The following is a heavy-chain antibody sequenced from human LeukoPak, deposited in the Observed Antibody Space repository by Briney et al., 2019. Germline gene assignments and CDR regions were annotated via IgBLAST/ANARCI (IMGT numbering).Heavy chain of an antibody. D-gene: IGHD6-13*01. CDR2: IYYSGST. CDR3: ARGQQLAYYFDY. V-gene: IGHV4-61*01. Sequence: ASETLYLTCTVSGGSVSSGSYYWSWIRQPPGKGLEWIGYIYYSGSTYYNPSLKSRVTISVDTSKNQFSLKLSSVTAADTAVYYCARGQQLAYYFDYWGQGTLVTVSS. CDR1: GGSVSSGSYY. J-gene: IGHJ4*02.